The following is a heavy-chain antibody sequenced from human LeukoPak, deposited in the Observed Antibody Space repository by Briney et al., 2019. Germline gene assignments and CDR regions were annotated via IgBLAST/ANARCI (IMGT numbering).Heavy chain of an antibody. CDR2: INPNSGGT. D-gene: IGHD6-19*01. CDR3: ARAGSSGWYAYFDY. Sequence: GASVKVSCKASGYTFTGYHMHWVRQAPGQGLEWMGWINPNSGGTKYAQKFQGRVTMTRDTSISTAYMELSRLRSDDTAVYYCARAGSSGWYAYFDYWGQGTLVTVSS. V-gene: IGHV1-2*02. CDR1: GYTFTGYH. J-gene: IGHJ4*02.